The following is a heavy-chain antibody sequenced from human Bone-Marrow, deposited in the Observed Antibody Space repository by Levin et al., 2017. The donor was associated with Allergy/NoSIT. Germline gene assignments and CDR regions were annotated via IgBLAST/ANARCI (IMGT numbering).Heavy chain of an antibody. D-gene: IGHD5-18*01. CDR2: IHHRGST. Sequence: PSETLSLTCAVYGGSFSSFYWSWIRQSPTKGLEWIGEIHHRGSTYFNPSLKSRVTISVDASKNQFSLNLSSVTAADTAVYYCARGRGYGSVWGTGTTVIVSS. V-gene: IGHV4-34*01. J-gene: IGHJ6*04. CDR3: ARGRGYGSV. CDR1: GGSFSSFY.